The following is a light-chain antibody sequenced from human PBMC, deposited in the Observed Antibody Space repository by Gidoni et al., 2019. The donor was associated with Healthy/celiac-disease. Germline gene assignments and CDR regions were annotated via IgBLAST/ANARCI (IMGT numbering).Light chain of an antibody. V-gene: IGKV3-20*01. CDR3: QQYGSSPLT. CDR2: GAS. CDR1: QSVSSSS. J-gene: IGKJ4*01. Sequence: VLTQSPGTLSLSTGERATLSCSDSQSVSSSSLAWYQQKPGQAPRLLIYGASSRATGIPDRFSGSGSGTDFTLTISRLEPEDFAVYYCQQYGSSPLTFGGGTKVEIK.